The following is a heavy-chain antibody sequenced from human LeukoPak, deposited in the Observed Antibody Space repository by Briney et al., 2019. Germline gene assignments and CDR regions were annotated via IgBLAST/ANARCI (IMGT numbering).Heavy chain of an antibody. CDR2: SYHGGST. J-gene: IGHJ5*02. CDR1: GYSLRSDYF. V-gene: IGHV4-38-2*01. D-gene: IGHD3-10*01. CDR3: AIRLGDQYNWFDP. Sequence: PPETLSLTCVGSGYSLRSDYFWGWIRQPPGEGLEWIGSSYHGGSTYYNASLKRRVTISVDTTNNESSLKLSSVTAADTAVYYCAIRLGDQYNWFDPWGQGTLVTVSS.